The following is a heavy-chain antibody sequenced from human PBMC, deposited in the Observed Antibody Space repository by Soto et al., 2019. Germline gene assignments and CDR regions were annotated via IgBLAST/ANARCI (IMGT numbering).Heavy chain of an antibody. J-gene: IGHJ4*02. Sequence: SETLSLTCAVYGGSFSGYYWSWIRQPPGKGLEWIGEINHSGSTNYNPSLKSRVTISVDTSKNQFSLKLSSVTAADTAVYYCARGLYYDSSGYYYFDYWGQGTLVTVSS. CDR2: INHSGST. V-gene: IGHV4-34*01. CDR3: ARGLYYDSSGYYYFDY. CDR1: GGSFSGYY. D-gene: IGHD3-22*01.